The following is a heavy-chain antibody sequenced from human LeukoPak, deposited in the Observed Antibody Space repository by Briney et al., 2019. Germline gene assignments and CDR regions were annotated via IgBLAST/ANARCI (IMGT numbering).Heavy chain of an antibody. Sequence: ASVKVSRKASGYTFTSYDINWVRQATGQGLEWMGWMNPNSGNTGYAQKFQGRVTMTRNTSISTAYMELSSLRSEDTAVYYCARHHYDILTGYYKEGFDYWGQGTLVTVSS. CDR1: GYTFTSYD. J-gene: IGHJ4*02. CDR2: MNPNSGNT. D-gene: IGHD3-9*01. V-gene: IGHV1-8*01. CDR3: ARHHYDILTGYYKEGFDY.